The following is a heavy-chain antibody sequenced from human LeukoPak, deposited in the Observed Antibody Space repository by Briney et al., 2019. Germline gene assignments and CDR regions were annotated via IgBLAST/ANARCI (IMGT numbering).Heavy chain of an antibody. CDR2: IIPIFGTA. V-gene: IGHV1-69*05. J-gene: IGHJ3*02. CDR1: GGTFSSYA. Sequence: GASVKVSCKASGGTFSSYAISWVRQAPGQGLEWMGGIIPIFGTANYAQKFQGRVTITTDESTSTAYMELSSLRSEDTAVYYCAGFWSGYSRGAFDIWGQGTMVTVSS. CDR3: AGFWSGYSRGAFDI. D-gene: IGHD3-3*01.